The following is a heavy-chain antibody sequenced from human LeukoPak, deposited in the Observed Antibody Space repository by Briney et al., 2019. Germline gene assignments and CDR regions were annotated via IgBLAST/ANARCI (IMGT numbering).Heavy chain of an antibody. CDR2: IFHSGST. D-gene: IGHD2-2*02. Sequence: GSLRLSCAASGFTFSSYAVSWVRQPPGKGLEWIGEIFHSGSTNYNPSLMSRVTISVDKSKNQFSLRLSPVTAADTAVYYCAEIPFSYYALDVWGQGTTVTVSS. CDR1: GFTFSSYAV. CDR3: AEIPFSYYALDV. V-gene: IGHV4-4*02. J-gene: IGHJ6*02.